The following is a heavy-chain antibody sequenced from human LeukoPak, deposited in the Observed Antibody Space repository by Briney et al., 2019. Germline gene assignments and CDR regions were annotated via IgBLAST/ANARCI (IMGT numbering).Heavy chain of an antibody. CDR2: IIPIFGTA. V-gene: IGHV1-69*06. J-gene: IGHJ2*01. CDR3: ARSQPLAYFDL. CDR1: GGSFTSYA. Sequence: SVTVSLKASGGSFTSYAISWLRQAPAQGLEWMGGIIPIFGTANYAQKFQGRVTITADKSTNTAYMELSSLRSEDTAVYYCARSQPLAYFDLWGRGTLVTVSS.